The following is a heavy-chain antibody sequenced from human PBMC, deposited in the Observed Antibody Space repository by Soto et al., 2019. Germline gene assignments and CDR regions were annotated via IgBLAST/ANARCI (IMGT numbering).Heavy chain of an antibody. D-gene: IGHD5-12*01. V-gene: IGHV3-9*01. CDR1: GFTFDDYA. CDR2: ISWNSGSI. CDR3: AKGGVEMATNLDY. Sequence: GGSLRLSCAASGFTFDDYAMHWVRQAPGKGLEWVSGISWNSGSIGYADSVKGRFTISRDNAKNSLYLQMNSLRAEDTALYDCAKGGVEMATNLDYWGQGTLVTVSS. J-gene: IGHJ4*02.